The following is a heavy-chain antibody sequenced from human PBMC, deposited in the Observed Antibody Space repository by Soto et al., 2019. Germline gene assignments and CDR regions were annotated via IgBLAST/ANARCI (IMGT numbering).Heavy chain of an antibody. CDR3: ARLDVPALVPAAMGAPDNWFDP. CDR2: IYYSGST. V-gene: IGHV4-59*08. J-gene: IGHJ5*02. CDR1: GGSISSYY. Sequence: SETLSLTCTVSGGSISSYYWNWIRQPPGRGLEWIGYIYYSGSTNYNPSLKSRVTISVDTSKNQFSLKVNSVTAADTAVYYCARLDVPALVPAAMGAPDNWFDPWGQGTLVTVSS. D-gene: IGHD2-2*01.